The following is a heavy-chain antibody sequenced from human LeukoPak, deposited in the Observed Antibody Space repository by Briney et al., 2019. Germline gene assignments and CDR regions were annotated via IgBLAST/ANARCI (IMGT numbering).Heavy chain of an antibody. J-gene: IGHJ4*02. Sequence: GGSLRLSCAASGFTFSSYGMHWVRQAPGKGLEWVAVISHDGSNKHYADSVKGRFTISRDNSKNTLYLQMNSLRAEDTAVYYCAKEQDIVVVVAALPHLPLDYWGQGTLVTVSS. CDR3: AKEQDIVVVVAALPHLPLDY. CDR1: GFTFSSYG. D-gene: IGHD2-15*01. CDR2: ISHDGSNK. V-gene: IGHV3-30*18.